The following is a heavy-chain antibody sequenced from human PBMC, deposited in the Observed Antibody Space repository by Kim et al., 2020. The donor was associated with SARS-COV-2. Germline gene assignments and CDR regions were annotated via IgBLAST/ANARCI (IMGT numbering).Heavy chain of an antibody. J-gene: IGHJ6*02. CDR3: ARDVTAYGMDV. CDR2: T. Sequence: TNYAQKLQGRVTMTTDTSTSTAYMELRSLRSDDTAVYYCARDVTAYGMDVWGQGTTVTVSS. D-gene: IGHD3-16*01. V-gene: IGHV1-18*01.